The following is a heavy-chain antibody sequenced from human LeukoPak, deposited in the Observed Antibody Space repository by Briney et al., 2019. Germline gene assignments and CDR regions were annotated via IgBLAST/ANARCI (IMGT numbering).Heavy chain of an antibody. V-gene: IGHV3-66*01. J-gene: IGHJ6*03. D-gene: IGHD6-19*01. CDR3: AKDFYGIAVAGTTYYYYYMDV. CDR1: EFSVGSNY. Sequence: PGGSLRLSCAASEFSVGSNYMTWVRQAPGKGLEWVSLIYSGGSTYYADSVKGRFTISRDNSKNTLYLQMNSLRAEDTAVYYCAKDFYGIAVAGTTYYYYYMDVWGKGTTVTISS. CDR2: IYSGGST.